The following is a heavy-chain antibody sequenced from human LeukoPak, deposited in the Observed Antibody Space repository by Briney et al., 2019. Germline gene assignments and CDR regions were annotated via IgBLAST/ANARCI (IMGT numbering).Heavy chain of an antibody. CDR1: GGSVSSYY. D-gene: IGHD6-13*01. CDR3: ARGASSSWPTYYFDY. Sequence: SSETLSLTCTVSGGSVSSYYWSWIRQPPGKGLEWIGYTYYSGNTIYNPSLRGRVTISVDTSKNQFSLNLSSVTAADTAVYYCARGASSSWPTYYFDYWGQGTLVTVSS. J-gene: IGHJ4*02. V-gene: IGHV4-59*02. CDR2: TYYSGNT.